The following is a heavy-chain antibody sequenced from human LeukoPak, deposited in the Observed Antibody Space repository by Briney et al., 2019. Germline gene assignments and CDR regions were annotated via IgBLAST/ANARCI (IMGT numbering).Heavy chain of an antibody. D-gene: IGHD3-22*01. CDR2: ISSSSSTI. CDR1: GFTFSSHS. V-gene: IGHV3-48*01. J-gene: IGHJ3*02. Sequence: GGSLRLSCAASGFTFSSHSMNWVRQAPGKGLEWVSYISSSSSTIYYADSVKGRFTISRDNAKNSLYLQMNSLRAEDTAVYYCASETYYYDSSGYYYGHRAFDIWGQGTMVTVSS. CDR3: ASETYYYDSSGYYYGHRAFDI.